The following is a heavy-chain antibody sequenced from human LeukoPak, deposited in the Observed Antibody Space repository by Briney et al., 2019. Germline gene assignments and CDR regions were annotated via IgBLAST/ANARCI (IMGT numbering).Heavy chain of an antibody. CDR1: GFTFSSYA. Sequence: GGSLRLSCAASGFTFSSYAMSWVRQAPGKGLEWVSAISGSGGSTYYADSVKGRFTISRDNSKNTLYLQMNSLRAEDTAVYYCAKAARGYSYGFDPSDYWGQGTLVTVSS. CDR3: AKAARGYSYGFDPSDY. D-gene: IGHD5-18*01. CDR2: ISGSGGST. J-gene: IGHJ4*02. V-gene: IGHV3-23*01.